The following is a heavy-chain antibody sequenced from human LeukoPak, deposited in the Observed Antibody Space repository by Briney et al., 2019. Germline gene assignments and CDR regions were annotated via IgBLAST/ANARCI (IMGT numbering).Heavy chain of an antibody. Sequence: PGGSLRLSCAASGFSASLYGMRWVRQAPGKGLEWVAFLRSETNSEHYAVSVKGRFAISRDTSKDTLNLQMRSLRVEDTALYYWARGLRQAGLAPLEFWGQGTQVIVSS. CDR1: GFSASLYG. V-gene: IGHV3-30*02. D-gene: IGHD3-10*01. CDR3: ARGLRQAGLAPLEF. J-gene: IGHJ4*02. CDR2: LRSETNSE.